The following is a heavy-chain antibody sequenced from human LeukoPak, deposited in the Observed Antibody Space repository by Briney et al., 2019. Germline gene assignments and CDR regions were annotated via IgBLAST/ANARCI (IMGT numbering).Heavy chain of an antibody. CDR1: GFTFSNYA. CDR2: VSSSGSTI. V-gene: IGHV3-11*04. Sequence: GGSLRLSCVAPGFTFSNYAMSWARQAPGKGLEWVSTVSSSGSTIYYADSVKGRFTISRDNAKNSLYLQMNSLRAEDTAVYYCARATKYYYDSSGYYFDYWGQGTLVTVSS. J-gene: IGHJ4*02. D-gene: IGHD3-22*01. CDR3: ARATKYYYDSSGYYFDY.